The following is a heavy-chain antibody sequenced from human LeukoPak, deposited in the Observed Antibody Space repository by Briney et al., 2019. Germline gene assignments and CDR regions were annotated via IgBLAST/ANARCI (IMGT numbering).Heavy chain of an antibody. Sequence: PSETLSLTCAVPGDSISSGTYSWTWIRQPPGKGLEWIGFISHSGGTYYNPSLKSRVTMSVDRSENQFSLKLSSVTAADTAVYYCARGLIVPSTIFDYWSQGALVTVSS. D-gene: IGHD2-2*01. V-gene: IGHV4-30-2*01. J-gene: IGHJ4*02. CDR3: ARGLIVPSTIFDY. CDR1: GDSISSGTYS. CDR2: ISHSGGT.